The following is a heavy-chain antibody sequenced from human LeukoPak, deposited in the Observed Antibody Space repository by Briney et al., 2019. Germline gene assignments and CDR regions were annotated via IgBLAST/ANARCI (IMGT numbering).Heavy chain of an antibody. Sequence: SETLSLTCTVSGGSISSYYWSWVRQPPGEELEWIGYAYYSGSTNYNPSLESRVTISVDTSKNQFSLKLTSVTAADTAVYYCARPYSGFNGGAFDIWGQGTMVTVSS. D-gene: IGHD5-12*01. J-gene: IGHJ3*02. CDR1: GGSISSYY. V-gene: IGHV4-59*01. CDR3: ARPYSGFNGGAFDI. CDR2: AYYSGST.